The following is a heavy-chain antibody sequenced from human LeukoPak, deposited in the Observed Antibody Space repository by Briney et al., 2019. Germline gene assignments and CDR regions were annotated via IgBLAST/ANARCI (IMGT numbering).Heavy chain of an antibody. CDR3: ASSHPGGTLRYFDWFRFDY. D-gene: IGHD3-9*01. J-gene: IGHJ4*02. CDR1: GYTFSSYY. V-gene: IGHV1-46*01. CDR2: INPSRGST. Sequence: GASVKVSCKASGYTFSSYYMFWVRQAPGQGLEWMGIINPSRGSTSYAQRFQGRVTMTRDMSTSTVYMELSSLRSEDTAVYYCASSHPGGTLRYFDWFRFDYWGQGTLVTVSS.